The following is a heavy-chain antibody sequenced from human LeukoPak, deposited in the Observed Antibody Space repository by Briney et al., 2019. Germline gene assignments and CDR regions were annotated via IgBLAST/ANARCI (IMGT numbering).Heavy chain of an antibody. D-gene: IGHD6-13*01. V-gene: IGHV3-74*01. Sequence: EAGGSLRLSCAASGFTFSSYWMHWVRQAPGKGLVWVSRINSDGSSTSYADSVKGRFTISRDNAKNSLFLQMNSLRAEDTAVYYCASLPGGRTAALEFDLRGRGTLVTVSS. CDR2: INSDGSST. J-gene: IGHJ2*01. CDR3: ASLPGGRTAALEFDL. CDR1: GFTFSSYW.